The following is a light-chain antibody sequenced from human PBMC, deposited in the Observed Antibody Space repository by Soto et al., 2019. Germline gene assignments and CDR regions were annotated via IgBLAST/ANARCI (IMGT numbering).Light chain of an antibody. CDR3: QHYGTSLLT. Sequence: EIVLTQSPGTLSLSPGARATLSCSASQSLSNTFLAWYQQKPGQTPRLLIYGTSNMATGTPDRFTGSGSGTDFTLTINRLEPEDFAVYYCQHYGTSLLTFGGGTKLEI. V-gene: IGKV3-20*01. CDR2: GTS. CDR1: QSLSNTF. J-gene: IGKJ4*01.